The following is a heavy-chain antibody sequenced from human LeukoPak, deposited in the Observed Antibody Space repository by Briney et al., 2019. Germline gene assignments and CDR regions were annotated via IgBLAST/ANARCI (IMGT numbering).Heavy chain of an antibody. D-gene: IGHD2-21*01. CDR3: ATDLFDYMDV. J-gene: IGHJ6*03. CDR2: ISCSTYI. V-gene: IGHV3-21*01. Sequence: PGGPLRLSCAASGFTFSSYNMNWVRQAPGKGLEWVSSISCSTYIYYADSVKGRFTISRDNAKNPLYLQMNSLRAEDTAVYYCATDLFDYMDVWGKGTTVTVSS. CDR1: GFTFSSYN.